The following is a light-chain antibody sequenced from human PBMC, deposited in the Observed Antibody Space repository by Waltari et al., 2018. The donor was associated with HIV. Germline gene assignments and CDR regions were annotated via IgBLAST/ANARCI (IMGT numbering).Light chain of an antibody. CDR3: ASWDDSLSGLV. CDR2: RNN. J-gene: IGLJ2*01. CDR1: SSNIGVTY. Sequence: SVLTQPPSASGTPGQRVTISCSGSSSNIGVTYVYWYQQLPGTTPKLLIQRNNPRPSGVPDRFAGSKSGTSASLAISGLRSEDEADYYCASWDDSLSGLVFGGGTKLTVL. V-gene: IGLV1-47*01.